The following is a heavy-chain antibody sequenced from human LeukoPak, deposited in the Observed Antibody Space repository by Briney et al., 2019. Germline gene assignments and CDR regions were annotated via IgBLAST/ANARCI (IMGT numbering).Heavy chain of an antibody. Sequence: SVKHSCKASGGTFSSYAISWVRQAPGQGLEWMGRNIPIFGTANYAQKSQGRVPITTGESTTRAYMELSRLTSEATPVYSCAREAPTGDYYDSSGPTHIDYWGQGTLVTVSS. CDR1: GGTFSSYA. D-gene: IGHD3-22*01. CDR2: NIPIFGTA. CDR3: AREAPTGDYYDSSGPTHIDY. V-gene: IGHV1-69*05. J-gene: IGHJ4*02.